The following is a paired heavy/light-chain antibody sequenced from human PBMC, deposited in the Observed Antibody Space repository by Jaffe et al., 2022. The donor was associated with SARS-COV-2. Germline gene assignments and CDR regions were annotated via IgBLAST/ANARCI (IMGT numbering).Heavy chain of an antibody. CDR3: ARDGDILTALTGYYRMDV. V-gene: IGHV1-2*02. CDR2: INPHSGDT. J-gene: IGHJ6*02. Sequence: QVQLVQSGAEVKMPGASVRVSCKASGYTFSNYFIHWVRQVPGQGLEWMGWINPHSGDTQYAAKFQDRVTMTRDTSIGTAYMELSNLISDDTAVYHCARDGDILTALTGYYRMDVWGQGSSVTVSS. CDR1: GYTFSNYF. D-gene: IGHD3-9*01.
Light chain of an antibody. Sequence: DIQMTQFPSSLSASVGDRVTITCRASETIRNYLNWYQQKPGKAPKLLIYAASSLQRGVPSRFSGSGSGTDFTLTISNLQPEDISTYLCQQSYSTPRTFGGGTTVEIK. CDR3: QQSYSTPRT. CDR1: ETIRNY. CDR2: AAS. J-gene: IGKJ4*01. V-gene: IGKV1-39*01.